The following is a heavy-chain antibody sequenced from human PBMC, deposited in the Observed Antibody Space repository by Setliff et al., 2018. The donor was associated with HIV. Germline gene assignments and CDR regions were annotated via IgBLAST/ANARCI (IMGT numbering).Heavy chain of an antibody. CDR2: ISYDGSNK. D-gene: IGHD3-22*01. J-gene: IGHJ3*02. CDR3: ARSKGHLYYDDDTGYVLRAFDI. Sequence: PGGSLRLSCAASGFTFSSYAMHWVRQAPGKGLEWVAVISYDGSNKYYADSVKGRLTISRDNSTNTLYLQMNSLRAEDTAVYCCARSKGHLYYDDDTGYVLRAFDIWGQGTMVTVSS. CDR1: GFTFSSYA. V-gene: IGHV3-30*04.